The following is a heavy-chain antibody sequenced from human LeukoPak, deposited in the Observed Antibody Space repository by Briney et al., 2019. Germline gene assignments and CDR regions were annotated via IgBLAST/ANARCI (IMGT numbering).Heavy chain of an antibody. Sequence: PSETLSHTRAIYGGSFSGYYWSWIRQPPGKGLEWIGEINHSGNTNYNPSLKSRVTISVDTSKNQFSLRLSSVTAADTAVYYCARRGFMDVWGQGTTVTVSS. J-gene: IGHJ6*02. CDR1: GGSFSGYY. V-gene: IGHV4-34*01. D-gene: IGHD3-10*01. CDR2: INHSGNT. CDR3: ARRGFMDV.